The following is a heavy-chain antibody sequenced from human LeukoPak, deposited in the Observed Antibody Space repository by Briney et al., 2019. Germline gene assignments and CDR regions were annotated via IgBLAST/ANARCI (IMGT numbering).Heavy chain of an antibody. CDR2: IIPIFGTA. Sequence: GASVKVSCKASGGTFSSYAISWVRQAPGQGLEWMGGIIPIFGTANYVQKFQGRVTITADESTSTAYMELSSLRSEDTAVYYCARVGSSSPPNLPYYYYGMDVWGQGTTVTVSS. J-gene: IGHJ6*02. CDR1: GGTFSSYA. CDR3: ARVGSSSPPNLPYYYYGMDV. V-gene: IGHV1-69*13. D-gene: IGHD6-6*01.